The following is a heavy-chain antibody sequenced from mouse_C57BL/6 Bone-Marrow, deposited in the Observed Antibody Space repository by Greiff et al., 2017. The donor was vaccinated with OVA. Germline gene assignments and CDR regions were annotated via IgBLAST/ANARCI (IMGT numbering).Heavy chain of an antibody. CDR2: ISYDGSN. CDR1: GYSITSGYY. J-gene: IGHJ2*01. V-gene: IGHV3-6*01. D-gene: IGHD3-3*01. CDR3: ARGGTEDYFDY. Sequence: VQLKESGPGLVKPSQSLSLTCSVTGYSITSGYYWNWIRQFPGNKLEWMGYISYDGSNNYNPSLKNRISITRDTSKNQFFLKLNSVTTEDTATYYCARGGTEDYFDYWGQGTTLTVSS.